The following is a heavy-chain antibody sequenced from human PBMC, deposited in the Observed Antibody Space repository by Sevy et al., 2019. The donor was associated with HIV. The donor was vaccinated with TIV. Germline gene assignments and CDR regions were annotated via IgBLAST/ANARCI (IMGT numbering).Heavy chain of an antibody. Sequence: GGSLRLSCAVSGFTFRNFWMSWVRQAPGKGLEWVANIRQDGSEKYYVDSVRGRFTISRDNAKNSLFLQLNGLRADDTAIYYCAKSYFGSGTSYGMDLWGRRTTVTVSS. CDR3: AKSYFGSGTSYGMDL. D-gene: IGHD3-10*01. CDR1: GFTFRNFW. J-gene: IGHJ6*02. CDR2: IRQDGSEK. V-gene: IGHV3-7*01.